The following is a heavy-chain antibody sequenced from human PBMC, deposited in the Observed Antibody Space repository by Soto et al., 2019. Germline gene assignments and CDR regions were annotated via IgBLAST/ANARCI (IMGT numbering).Heavy chain of an antibody. CDR2: ISYDGSNK. J-gene: IGHJ4*02. D-gene: IGHD3-10*01. CDR1: GFTFSSYA. V-gene: IGHV3-30-3*01. CDR3: ARDEAMVREIDY. Sequence: QVQLVESGGGVVQPGRSLRLSCAASGFTFSSYAMHWVRQAPGKGLEWVAVISYDGSNKYYADSVKGRFTISRDNSKNTLYLQMIILRAQDTAVYYFARDEAMVREIDYWGQGTLVTDSS.